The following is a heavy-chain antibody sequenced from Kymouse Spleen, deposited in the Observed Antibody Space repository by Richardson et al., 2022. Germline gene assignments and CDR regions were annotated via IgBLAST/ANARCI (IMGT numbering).Heavy chain of an antibody. V-gene: IGHV3-7*01. Sequence: EVQLVESGGGLVQPGGSLRLSCAASGFTFSSYWMSWVRQAPGKGLEWVANIKQDGSEKYYVDSVKGRFTISRDNAKNSLYLQMNSLRAEDTAVYYCAREGVYYGSGSFIFDPWGQGTLVTVSS. D-gene: IGHD3-10*01. CDR3: AREGVYYGSGSFIFDP. CDR1: GFTFSSYW. J-gene: IGHJ5*02. CDR2: IKQDGSEK.